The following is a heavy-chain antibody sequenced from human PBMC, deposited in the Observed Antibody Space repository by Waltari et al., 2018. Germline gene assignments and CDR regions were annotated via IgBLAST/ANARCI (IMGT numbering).Heavy chain of an antibody. CDR1: GGSISSYY. V-gene: IGHV4-59*01. Sequence: QVQLQESGPGLVKPSETLSLTCFVSGGSISSYYWSWIRQPPGKGLEWIGYISYSGNTNHTPSPKRRVTISVDTSQTQFALGLSAVTAADTAVYYWARAGGFGSGSTTWGQGTLVTVSS. D-gene: IGHD3-10*01. CDR2: ISYSGNT. J-gene: IGHJ5*02. CDR3: ARAGGFGSGSTT.